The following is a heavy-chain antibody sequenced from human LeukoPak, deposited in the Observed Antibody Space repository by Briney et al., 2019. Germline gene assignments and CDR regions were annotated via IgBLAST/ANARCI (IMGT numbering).Heavy chain of an antibody. V-gene: IGHV1-2*02. CDR1: GYTFTGYY. D-gene: IGHD3-10*01. CDR3: ASSGLEDYGSDHYMDV. CDR2: INPNSGGT. Sequence: GASVKVSCKASGYTFTGYYMHWVRQAPGQGLEWMGWINPNSGGTNYAQKFQGRVTMTRDTSISTAYMELSRLRSDDTAVYYCASSGLEDYGSDHYMDVWGKGTTVTVSS. J-gene: IGHJ6*03.